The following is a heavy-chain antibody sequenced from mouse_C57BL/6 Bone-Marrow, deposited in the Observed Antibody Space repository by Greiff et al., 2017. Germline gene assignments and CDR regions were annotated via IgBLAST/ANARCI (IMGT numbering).Heavy chain of an antibody. CDR3: ARRGGSSYGVPYYFDY. D-gene: IGHD1-1*01. J-gene: IGHJ2*01. CDR1: GYTFTSYT. Sequence: QVQLQQSGADLARPGASVKMSCKASGYTFTSYTMHWVKKRPGQGLEWIGYINPSSGYTNYNQKFKDKATLTADKSTGTAYMQLCSLTSEDSAVYYSARRGGSSYGVPYYFDYWGQGTTLTVSS. V-gene: IGHV1-4*01. CDR2: INPSSGYT.